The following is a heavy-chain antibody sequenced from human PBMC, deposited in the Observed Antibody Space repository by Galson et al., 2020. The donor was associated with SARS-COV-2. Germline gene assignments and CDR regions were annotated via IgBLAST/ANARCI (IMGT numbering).Heavy chain of an antibody. D-gene: IGHD3-10*01. Sequence: ASETLSLTCSVSGGSISTYYWSWIRQPPGKGLEWIGNLYYGGNTNYNPSLKSRVTISVDTSKSQFSLKLNSVTAADTAVYYCARLPVVRGVNSWGQGILVTVSS. CDR1: GGSISTYY. J-gene: IGHJ4*02. V-gene: IGHV4-59*08. CDR2: LYYGGNT. CDR3: ARLPVVRGVNS.